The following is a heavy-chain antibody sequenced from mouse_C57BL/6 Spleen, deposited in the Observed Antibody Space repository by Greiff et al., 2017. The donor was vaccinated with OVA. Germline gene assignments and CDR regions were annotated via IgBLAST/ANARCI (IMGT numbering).Heavy chain of an antibody. D-gene: IGHD1-1*01. CDR3: AKNYYGSSSGMDY. J-gene: IGHJ4*01. Sequence: VKLKQSGPGLVQPSQSLSITCTVSGFSLTSYGVHWVRQSPGKGLEWLGVIWRGGSTDYNAAFMSRLSITKDNSKSQVFFKMNSLQADVTAIYYCAKNYYGSSSGMDYWGQGTSVTVSS. V-gene: IGHV2-5*01. CDR1: GFSLTSYG. CDR2: IWRGGST.